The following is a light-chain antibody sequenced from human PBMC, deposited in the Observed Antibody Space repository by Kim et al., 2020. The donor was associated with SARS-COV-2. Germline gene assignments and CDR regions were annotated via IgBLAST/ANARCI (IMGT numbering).Light chain of an antibody. CDR2: DAS. V-gene: IGKV3-15*01. CDR3: QQYNAWPLT. CDR1: QSVSSN. Sequence: VSPGDRATLSCRASQSVSSNLAWYQQTPGQAPSLLVYDASTRATGIPARFSGSGSGAEFTLTISGLQSEDFAVYYCQQYNAWPLTFGGGTKVDIK. J-gene: IGKJ4*01.